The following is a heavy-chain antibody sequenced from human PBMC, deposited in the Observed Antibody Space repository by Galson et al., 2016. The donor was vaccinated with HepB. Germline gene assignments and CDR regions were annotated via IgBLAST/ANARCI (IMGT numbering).Heavy chain of an antibody. CDR1: GLSFSHAW. V-gene: IGHV3-15*07. D-gene: IGHD3-3*01. J-gene: IGHJ5*02. CDR3: TVAASYDFWSGYYMLDP. Sequence: LRLSCAASGLSFSHAWMHWVRQAPGKGLEWVGRIKSKTDGGTTDYAAPVKGRFAISRDNSKDTLYLQMNRLKTEDTGVYYCTVAASYDFWSGYYMLDPWGQGTLVTVSS. CDR2: IKSKTDGGTT.